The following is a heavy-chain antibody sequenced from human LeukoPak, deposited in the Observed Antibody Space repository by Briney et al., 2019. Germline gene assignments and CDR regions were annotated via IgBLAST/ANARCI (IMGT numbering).Heavy chain of an antibody. V-gene: IGHV1-8*01. CDR1: GYTFTSYD. CDR3: ARGGGQRITIFGVVTHSYYYYYGMDV. Sequence: ASVKVSCKASGYTFTSYDINWVRQATGQGLEWMGWMNPNSGNTGYAQKFQGRVTMTRNTSISTAYMELSSLRSEDTAVYYCARGGGQRITIFGVVTHSYYYYYGMDVWGQGTTVTVSS. D-gene: IGHD3-3*01. CDR2: MNPNSGNT. J-gene: IGHJ6*02.